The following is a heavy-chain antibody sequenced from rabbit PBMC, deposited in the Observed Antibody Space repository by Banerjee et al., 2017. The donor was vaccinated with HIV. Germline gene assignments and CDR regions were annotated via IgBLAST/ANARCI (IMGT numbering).Heavy chain of an antibody. V-gene: IGHV1S17*01. J-gene: IGHJ6*01. CDR2: ISSDGST. D-gene: IGHD3-1*01. CDR1: GFSLSSYS. Sequence: QEQLKESGGGLVQPGGSLKLSCTVSGFSLSSYSMSWVRQAPGKGLEYIGYISSDGSTYYASWVNGRFTISKTSTTVTLQMTSLTAADTATYFCARWGYGMDLWGPGTLVTVS. CDR3: ARWGYGMDL.